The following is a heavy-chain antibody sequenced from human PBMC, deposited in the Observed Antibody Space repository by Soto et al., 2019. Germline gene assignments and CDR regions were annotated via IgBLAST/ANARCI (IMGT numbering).Heavy chain of an antibody. D-gene: IGHD2-21*02. Sequence: EVVLLQSGGDLVQPGGSLRLSCAASGFTFSDYAMTWVRQAPGKGLEWVSDISDGDGDTHYADSVRGRFVISRDNSKNSVFLRMYSLRDDDTAMYYFARLPKGSLVTAWGQGTLVTVSS. J-gene: IGHJ4*02. CDR2: ISDGDGDT. CDR1: GFTFSDYA. V-gene: IGHV3-23*01. CDR3: ARLPKGSLVTA.